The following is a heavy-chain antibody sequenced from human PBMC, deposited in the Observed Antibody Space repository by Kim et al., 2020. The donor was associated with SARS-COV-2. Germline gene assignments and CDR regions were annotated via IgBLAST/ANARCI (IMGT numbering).Heavy chain of an antibody. Sequence: GGSLRLSCEGSGYIFSHYWMHWVRQAPGKGLEWVSRISSDGSFTGYAESVKGRFAISRDNAKNTLYLNMNGLRDEDTAVYYCAHFGVDLLLSLWGPGTLVTVSS. V-gene: IGHV3-74*01. J-gene: IGHJ4*02. D-gene: IGHD2-21*02. CDR1: GYIFSHYW. CDR3: AHFGVDLLLSL. CDR2: ISSDGSFT.